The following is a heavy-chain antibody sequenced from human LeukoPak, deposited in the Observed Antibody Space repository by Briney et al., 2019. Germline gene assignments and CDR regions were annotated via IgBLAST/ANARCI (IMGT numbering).Heavy chain of an antibody. Sequence: GGSLRLSCVASGFIFSSYSMNWVRQAPGKGLEWVSSISSSSSYIYYADSVKGRFTISRDNSKNTLYLQMNSLRAEDTALYYCVTSWELPTYYFDYWGQGALVTVSS. CDR3: VTSWELPTYYFDY. J-gene: IGHJ4*02. V-gene: IGHV3-21*04. D-gene: IGHD3-10*01. CDR1: GFIFSSYS. CDR2: ISSSSSYI.